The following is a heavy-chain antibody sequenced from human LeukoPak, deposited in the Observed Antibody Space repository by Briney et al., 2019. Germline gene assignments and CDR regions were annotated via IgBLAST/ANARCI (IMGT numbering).Heavy chain of an antibody. V-gene: IGHV3-30*04. J-gene: IGHJ4*02. CDR1: GFTFSSYA. CDR3: ARVPYSSSWYPGWGDY. Sequence: GGSLRLSCAASGFTFSSYAMHWVRQAPGKGLEWVAVISYDGSNKYYADSVKGRFTISRDNSKNTLYLQMNSLRAEDTAVYYCARVPYSSSWYPGWGDYWGQGTLVTVSS. D-gene: IGHD6-13*01. CDR2: ISYDGSNK.